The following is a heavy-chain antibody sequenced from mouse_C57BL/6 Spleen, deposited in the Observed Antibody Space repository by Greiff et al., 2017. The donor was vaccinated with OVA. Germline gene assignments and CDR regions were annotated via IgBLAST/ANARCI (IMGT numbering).Heavy chain of an antibody. CDR1: GFTFSDYY. V-gene: IGHV5-16*01. CDR2: INYDGSST. CDR3: ARDRLAYWYFDV. D-gene: IGHD1-2*01. Sequence: EVNLVESEGGLVQPGSSMKLSCTASGFTFSDYYMAWVRQVPEKGLEWVANINYDGSSTYYLDSLKSRFIISRDNAKNILYLQMSSLKSEDTATYYCARDRLAYWYFDVWGTGTTVTVSS. J-gene: IGHJ1*03.